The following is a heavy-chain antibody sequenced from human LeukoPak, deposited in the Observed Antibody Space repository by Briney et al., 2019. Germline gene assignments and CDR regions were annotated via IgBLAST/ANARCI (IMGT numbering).Heavy chain of an antibody. CDR2: IKSKTDGGTT. CDR1: GFTFSSYE. D-gene: IGHD4-17*01. Sequence: GGSLRLSCAASGFTFSSYEMNWVRQAPGKGLEWVGRIKSKTDGGTTDYAAPVKGRFTISRDDSKNTLYLQMNSLKTEDTAVYYCTTDRGVYGDYGSYFDYWGQGTLVTVSS. J-gene: IGHJ4*02. V-gene: IGHV3-15*01. CDR3: TTDRGVYGDYGSYFDY.